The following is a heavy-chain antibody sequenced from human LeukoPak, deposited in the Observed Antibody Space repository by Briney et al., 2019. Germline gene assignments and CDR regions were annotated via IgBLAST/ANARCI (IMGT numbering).Heavy chain of an antibody. CDR3: ARARTGSYYNFDY. J-gene: IGHJ4*02. V-gene: IGHV4-59*01. CDR2: IYYSGST. Sequence: SETLSLTRAVSGGSISSYYWSWIRQPPGKGLEWIAYIYYSGSTDYNPSLKSRVTTSVDTSKNQFSLKLSSVTAADTAFYYCARARTGSYYNFDYWGQGTLVTVSS. CDR1: GGSISSYY. D-gene: IGHD3-10*01.